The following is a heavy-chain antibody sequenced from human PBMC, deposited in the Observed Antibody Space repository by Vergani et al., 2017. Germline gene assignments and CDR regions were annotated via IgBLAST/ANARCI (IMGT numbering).Heavy chain of an antibody. Sequence: QVQLVQSGAEVKKPGASVKVSCKASGYTFIGYYMHWVRQAPGQGLEWMGWINPNSGGTNYAQKVQGRVTMTRDTSISTAYMELSRLRSDDTDVYYCSCSRSLDYYYGMDVWGQXP. CDR1: GYTFIGYY. J-gene: IGHJ6*02. CDR2: INPNSGGT. V-gene: IGHV1-2*02. D-gene: IGHD2-15*01. CDR3: SCSRSLDYYYGMDV.